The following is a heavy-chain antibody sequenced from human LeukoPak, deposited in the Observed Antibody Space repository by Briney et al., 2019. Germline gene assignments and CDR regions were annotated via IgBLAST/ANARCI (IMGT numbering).Heavy chain of an antibody. CDR3: AELGITMIGGV. Sequence: GGSLRLSCAASGFSFTTYWMSWVRQAPGKGLEWVSYISSSGSTIYYADSVKGRFTISRDNAKNSLYLQMNSLRAEDTAVYYCAELGITMIGGVWGKGTTVTISS. V-gene: IGHV3-48*04. CDR2: ISSSGSTI. CDR1: GFSFTTYW. J-gene: IGHJ6*04. D-gene: IGHD3-10*02.